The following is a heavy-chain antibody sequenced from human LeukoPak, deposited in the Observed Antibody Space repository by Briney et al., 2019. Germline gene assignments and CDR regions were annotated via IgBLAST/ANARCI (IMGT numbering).Heavy chain of an antibody. Sequence: QPGGSLRLSCVASGLTFSGYWMHCVRQPPGKGLVWVSRIKSDGSMTNYADSVKSRFTISRDNAKNTLYLQMNSLRAEDTAVYYCASQVVGAAFDPWGQGTLVTVSS. J-gene: IGHJ5*02. CDR1: GLTFSGYW. CDR3: ASQVVGAAFDP. V-gene: IGHV3-74*01. CDR2: IKSDGSMT. D-gene: IGHD2-15*01.